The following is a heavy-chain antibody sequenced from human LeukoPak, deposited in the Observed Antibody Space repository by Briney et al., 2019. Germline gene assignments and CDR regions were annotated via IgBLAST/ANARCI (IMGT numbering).Heavy chain of an antibody. J-gene: IGHJ4*02. Sequence: GGSLRLSCAASGFTFSSYGMHWVRQAPGKGLEWVAVISYDGSNKYYADSVKGRFTISRDNSKNTLYLQMNSLRAEDTAVYYCAKPIPVLQQLEAYFDYWGQGTLVTVSS. D-gene: IGHD6-13*01. V-gene: IGHV3-30*18. CDR1: GFTFSSYG. CDR3: AKPIPVLQQLEAYFDY. CDR2: ISYDGSNK.